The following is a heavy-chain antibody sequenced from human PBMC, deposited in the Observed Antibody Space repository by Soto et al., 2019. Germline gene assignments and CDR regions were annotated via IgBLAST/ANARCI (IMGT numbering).Heavy chain of an antibody. J-gene: IGHJ4*02. CDR1: VFTFISYA. CDR2: ISGSGGST. V-gene: IGHV3-23*01. D-gene: IGHD2-15*01. Sequence: PGWSLRLACASSVFTFISYAMRWVRQAPGKGLEWVSAISGSGGSTYYADSVKGRFTISRDNSKNTLYLQMNSLRAEDTAVYYCAKDLCSGGSCYQDYWGQGTLVTVSS. CDR3: AKDLCSGGSCYQDY.